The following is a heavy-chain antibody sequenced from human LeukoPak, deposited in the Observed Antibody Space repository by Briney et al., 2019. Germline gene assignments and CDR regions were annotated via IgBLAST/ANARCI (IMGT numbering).Heavy chain of an antibody. Sequence: SETLSLTCTVSDGSISRYYWSWIRQPPGKGLEWIGYIYYSGSTNYNPSLKSRVTISVDTSKNQFSLKLSSVTAADTAVYYCAAIGSLHDAFDIWGQGTMVTVSS. V-gene: IGHV4-59*08. CDR3: AAIGSLHDAFDI. CDR1: DGSISRYY. J-gene: IGHJ3*02. CDR2: IYYSGST.